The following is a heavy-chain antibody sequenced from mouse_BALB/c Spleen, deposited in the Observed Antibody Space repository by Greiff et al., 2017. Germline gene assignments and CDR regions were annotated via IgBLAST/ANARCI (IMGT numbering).Heavy chain of an antibody. J-gene: IGHJ2*01. D-gene: IGHD2-1*01. CDR3: ASNGNYNY. Sequence: VQLQQSGAELVKPGAPVKLSCTASGFNIKDTYMHWVKQRPEQGLEWIGRIDPANGNTKYDPKFQGKATITADTSSNTAYLQLSSLTSEDTAVYYCASNGNYNYWGQGTTLTVSS. CDR1: GFNIKDTY. V-gene: IGHV14-3*02. CDR2: IDPANGNT.